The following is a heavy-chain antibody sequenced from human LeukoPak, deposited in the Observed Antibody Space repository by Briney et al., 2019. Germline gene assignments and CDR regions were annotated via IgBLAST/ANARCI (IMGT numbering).Heavy chain of an antibody. Sequence: ASVNVSCKASGYTFTSYGISWVLQAPGQGLEWMGWISAYNGNTNYTQKLQGRVTMTTDTSTSTAYMELRSLRSDDTAVYYCARDPAYSSSCCLNWFDPWGQGTLVTVSS. J-gene: IGHJ5*02. CDR2: ISAYNGNT. CDR3: ARDPAYSSSCCLNWFDP. D-gene: IGHD6-13*01. CDR1: GYTFTSYG. V-gene: IGHV1-18*01.